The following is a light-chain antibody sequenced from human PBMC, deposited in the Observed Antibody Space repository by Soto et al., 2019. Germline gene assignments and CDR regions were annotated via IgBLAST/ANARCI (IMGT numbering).Light chain of an antibody. V-gene: IGLV1-40*01. CDR2: GNS. J-gene: IGLJ2*01. CDR3: QSYDSSLSVLV. Sequence: QSALTQPPSVSGAPGQRVTISCTGSSSNIGAGYDVHWYQQLPGTAPKLLIYGNSNRPSGAPDRFSGSKSGTSASLAITGLQAEDEADYYCQSYDSSLSVLVFGGGTKLTVL. CDR1: SSNIGAGYD.